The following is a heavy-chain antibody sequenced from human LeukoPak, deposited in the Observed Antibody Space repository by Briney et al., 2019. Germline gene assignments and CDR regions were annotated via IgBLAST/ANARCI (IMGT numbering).Heavy chain of an antibody. CDR2: ITNSGENT. Sequence: GGSLRLSCEASGFSFPYGMSWVRQAPGKGLEWVSGITNSGENTYYADSVKGRFTISRDNSKNTLYLQMNSLRAEDTALYYCAKAEHYYDTRGDYWGQGTLVTVSS. J-gene: IGHJ4*02. V-gene: IGHV3-23*01. CDR3: AKAEHYYDTRGDY. CDR1: GFSFPYG. D-gene: IGHD3-22*01.